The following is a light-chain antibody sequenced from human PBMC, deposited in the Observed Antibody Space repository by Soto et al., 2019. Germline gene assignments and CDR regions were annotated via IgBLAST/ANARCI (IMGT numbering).Light chain of an antibody. CDR3: CSYAGGASVF. Sequence: QSALTQPASVSGSPGQSITISCTGTISDVGRYNRVSWYQQHPDKAPKLIIYEDIERPSGVSHRFSGSTSGNTASLTISGLQTEAAAKSFGCSYAGGASVFFGGGTQLTGL. J-gene: IGLJ2*01. CDR2: EDI. V-gene: IGLV2-23*01. CDR1: ISDVGRYNR.